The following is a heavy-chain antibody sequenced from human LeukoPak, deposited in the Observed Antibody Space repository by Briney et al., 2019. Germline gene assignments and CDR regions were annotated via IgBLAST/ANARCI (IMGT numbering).Heavy chain of an antibody. Sequence: WGSLRLSCAASGFTFSSYSTNWVRQAPGKGLEWVSYISSSGSTIYYADSVKGRFTISRDNAKNSLYLQMNSLRAEDTAVYYCARGIRPWIPFDYWGQGTLVTVSS. CDR2: ISSSGSTI. J-gene: IGHJ4*02. V-gene: IGHV3-48*04. CDR1: GFTFSSYS. D-gene: IGHD5-12*01. CDR3: ARGIRPWIPFDY.